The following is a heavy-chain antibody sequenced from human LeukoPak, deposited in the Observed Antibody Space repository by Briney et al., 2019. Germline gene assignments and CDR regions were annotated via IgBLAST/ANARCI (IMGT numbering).Heavy chain of an antibody. V-gene: IGHV3-21*01. D-gene: IGHD6-19*01. CDR1: GFTFSSYS. CDR3: ARDSSGWSIFDY. J-gene: IGHJ4*02. CDR2: ISSSSSYI. Sequence: GGSLRLSCAASGFTFSSYSMTWVRQAPGKGLEWVSSISSSSSYIYYADSVKGRFTISRDNAKNSLYLQMNSLRAEDTAVYYCARDSSGWSIFDYWGQGTLVTVSS.